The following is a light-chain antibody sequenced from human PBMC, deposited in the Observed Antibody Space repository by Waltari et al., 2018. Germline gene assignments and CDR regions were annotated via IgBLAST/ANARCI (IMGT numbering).Light chain of an antibody. J-gene: IGKJ1*01. Sequence: DIQMTQSPSTLSASVGDRVTITCRASQSISSWLAWDQQKPGKAPKLLIYKASSLESGVPSRFSGSGAGTEFTLTISSLQPDDFATYYCQQYNSPWTFGQGTKVEIK. CDR1: QSISSW. CDR2: KAS. CDR3: QQYNSPWT. V-gene: IGKV1-5*03.